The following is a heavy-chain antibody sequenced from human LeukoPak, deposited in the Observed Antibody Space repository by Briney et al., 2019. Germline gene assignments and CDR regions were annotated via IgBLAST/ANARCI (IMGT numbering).Heavy chain of an antibody. J-gene: IGHJ4*02. CDR3: AKDKIWGEDYFDY. CDR1: GFTFSNYG. D-gene: IGHD3-16*01. V-gene: IGHV3-30*02. CDR2: VRYDGTNK. Sequence: GGSLRLSCAASGFTFSNYGMHWVRQAPGKGLEWVAFVRYDGTNKYSADSVKGRFTISRDNSKNTLYLQMNSLRAEDTAVYYCAKDKIWGEDYFDYWGQGTLVTVSS.